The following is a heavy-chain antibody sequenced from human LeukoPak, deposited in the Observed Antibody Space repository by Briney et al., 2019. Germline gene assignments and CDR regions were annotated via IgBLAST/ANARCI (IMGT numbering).Heavy chain of an antibody. CDR2: IGTTDNT. D-gene: IGHD6-13*01. V-gene: IGHV3-13*01. Sequence: GGSLRLSCAASGFAFSIYDMHWVRQPAGKGLEWVSAIGTTDNTYYIDSVKGRFTISRENAKNSLYLQMNSLRAEDTAIYYCARVPSNSWYASFDPWGQGTLVTVSS. CDR3: ARVPSNSWYASFDP. CDR1: GFAFSIYD. J-gene: IGHJ5*02.